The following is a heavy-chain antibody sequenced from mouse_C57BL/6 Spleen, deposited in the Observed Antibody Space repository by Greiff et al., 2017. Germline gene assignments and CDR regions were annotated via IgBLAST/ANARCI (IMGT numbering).Heavy chain of an antibody. CDR2: IDPEDGET. Sequence: EVKLMESGAELVKPGASVKLSCTASGFNIKDYYMHWVKQRTEQGLEWIGSIDPEDGETKYAPKFQGKATITADPSSNTAYLQLISLTSEDTAVYYCARYDYHYYAMDYWGQGTSVTVSS. CDR3: ARYDYHYYAMDY. D-gene: IGHD2-4*01. J-gene: IGHJ4*01. CDR1: GFNIKDYY. V-gene: IGHV14-2*01.